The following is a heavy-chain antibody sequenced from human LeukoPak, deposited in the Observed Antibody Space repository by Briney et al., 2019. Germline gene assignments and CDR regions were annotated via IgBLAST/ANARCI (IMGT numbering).Heavy chain of an antibody. CDR3: AKGWHDYGMDV. D-gene: IGHD2-15*01. V-gene: IGHV3-30*18. J-gene: IGHJ6*02. Sequence: GRSLRLSCAASGFTFSSYGMHWVRQAPGKGLEWVAVISYDGSNKYYADSVKGRFTISRDNSKNTLYLQMNSLRAEDTAVYYCAKGWHDYGMDVWGQGTTVTVSS. CDR2: ISYDGSNK. CDR1: GFTFSSYG.